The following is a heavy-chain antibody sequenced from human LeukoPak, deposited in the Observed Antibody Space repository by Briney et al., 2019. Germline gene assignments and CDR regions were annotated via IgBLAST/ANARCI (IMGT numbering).Heavy chain of an antibody. D-gene: IGHD6-25*01. CDR2: IYYSGST. CDR3: ASRQRPYYYYGMDV. Sequence: SEILSLTCTVSGGSISSYYWSWIRQPPGKGLEWIGYIYYSGSTNYNPSLKSRVTISVDTSKNQFSLKLSSVTAADTAVYYCASRQRPYYYYGMDVWGQGTTVTVSS. CDR1: GGSISSYY. V-gene: IGHV4-59*01. J-gene: IGHJ6*02.